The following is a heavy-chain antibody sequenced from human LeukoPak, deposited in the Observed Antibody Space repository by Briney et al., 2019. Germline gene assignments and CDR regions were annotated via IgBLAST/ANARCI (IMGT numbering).Heavy chain of an antibody. Sequence: GASVKVSCKVSGHTFTDYYMHWVRQAPGQGLEWMGWINPNSGGTHFAQKFQGRVTMTRDTSITTAYMELRRLRSDDTAVYYCARDELIYHDSSGYYLGGYRGQGTLVTVSS. D-gene: IGHD3-22*01. V-gene: IGHV1-2*02. J-gene: IGHJ4*02. CDR1: GHTFTDYY. CDR2: INPNSGGT. CDR3: ARDELIYHDSSGYYLGGY.